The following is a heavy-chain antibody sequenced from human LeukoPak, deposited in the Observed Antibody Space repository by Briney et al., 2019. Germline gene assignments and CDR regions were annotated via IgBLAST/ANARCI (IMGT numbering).Heavy chain of an antibody. D-gene: IGHD5-18*01. CDR2: INWNGGST. J-gene: IGHJ4*02. CDR1: GFPFDYYG. V-gene: IGHV3-20*04. CDR3: ARETAMADFDY. Sequence: RPGGSLRLSCAASGFPFDYYGMSWVHQAPGKGREWVSGINWNGGSTGYADSVKGRFTISRDNDKNSLYLQMNSLRAEDTALYYCARETAMADFDYWGQGTLVPVSS.